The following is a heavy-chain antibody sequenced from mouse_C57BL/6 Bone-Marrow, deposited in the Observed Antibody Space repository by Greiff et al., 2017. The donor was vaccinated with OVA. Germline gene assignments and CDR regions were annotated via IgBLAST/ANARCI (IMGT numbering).Heavy chain of an antibody. V-gene: IGHV5-6*01. CDR2: ISSGGSYT. D-gene: IGHD4-1*01. CDR1: GFTFSSYG. CDR3: AGANWDFDY. J-gene: IGHJ2*01. Sequence: EVMLVESGGDLVKPGGSLKLSCAASGFTFSSYGMSWVRQTPDKRLEWVATISSGGSYTHYPDSVKGRFTISRDNAKNTLYLQMSSLKSEDTAVYYCAGANWDFDYWGQGTTLTVSS.